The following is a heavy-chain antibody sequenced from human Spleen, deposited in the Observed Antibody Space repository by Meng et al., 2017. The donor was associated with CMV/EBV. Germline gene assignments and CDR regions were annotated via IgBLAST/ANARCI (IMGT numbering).Heavy chain of an antibody. CDR1: GDAVGGDV. Sequence: SETLSLTCSVSGDAVGGDVWSWIRQPPGKGLEWLGAIEYTGTTKYNPSLSSRITMSVDTSKNQFSLNLKFVTAADTATYYCAREASSTSPSGSWFDPWGQGTLVTVSS. D-gene: IGHD2-2*01. CDR2: IEYTGTT. V-gene: IGHV4-59*02. J-gene: IGHJ5*02. CDR3: AREASSTSPSGSWFDP.